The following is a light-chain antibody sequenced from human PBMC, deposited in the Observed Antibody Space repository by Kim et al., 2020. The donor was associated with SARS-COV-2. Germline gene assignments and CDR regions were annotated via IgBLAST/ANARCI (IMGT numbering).Light chain of an antibody. CDR3: QAWDSSTWV. CDR1: KLGDKY. CDR2: QDS. Sequence: VAPGQTARITCSGDKLGDKYACWYQQKPGQSPVLVIYQDSKRPSGIPERFSGSNSGNTATLTISGTQAMDEADYYCQAWDSSTWVFGGGTQLTVL. V-gene: IGLV3-1*01. J-gene: IGLJ3*02.